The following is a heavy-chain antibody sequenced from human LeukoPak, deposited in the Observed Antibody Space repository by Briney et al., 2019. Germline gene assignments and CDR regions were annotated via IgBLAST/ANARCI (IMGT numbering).Heavy chain of an antibody. CDR2: ISYDGSNK. CDR3: AKEGLHYDILTGSIYYYGMDV. V-gene: IGHV3-30*18. CDR1: GFTFCSYG. Sequence: PGRSLRLSCAASGFTFCSYGMHWVRQAPGKGLEWVAVISYDGSNKYYADSVKGRFTISRDNSKNTLYLQMNSLRAEDTAVYYCAKEGLHYDILTGSIYYYGMDVWGQGTTATVSS. J-gene: IGHJ6*02. D-gene: IGHD3-9*01.